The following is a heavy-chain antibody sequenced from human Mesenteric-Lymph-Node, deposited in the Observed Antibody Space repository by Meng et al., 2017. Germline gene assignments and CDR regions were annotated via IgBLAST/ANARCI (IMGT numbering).Heavy chain of an antibody. CDR1: GFTFNSYG. CDR3: ARDQDTGGTYRFDF. D-gene: IGHD1-26*01. Sequence: GGSLRLSCAASGFTFNSYGMNWVRQAPGKGLEWVSSISGGSNYIYQADSVKGRFTISRDNAKNSLYLQMNSLRAEDTAVYYCARDQDTGGTYRFDFWGQGTLVTVSS. J-gene: IGHJ4*02. CDR2: ISGGSNYI. V-gene: IGHV3-21*01.